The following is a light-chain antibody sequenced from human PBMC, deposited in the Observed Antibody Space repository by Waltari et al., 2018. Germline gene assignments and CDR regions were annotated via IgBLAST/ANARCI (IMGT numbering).Light chain of an antibody. Sequence: QSVLTQPPSVSGAPRQRVPISCSGSSSNIGTNVVNWYQQVPGKAPKLLIYYDDLLPSGVSDRFSGSKSGTAASLAISGLQSEDEADYYCAAWDDSLNGPSFGGGTKLTVL. J-gene: IGLJ3*02. CDR1: SSNIGTNV. V-gene: IGLV1-36*01. CDR2: YDD. CDR3: AAWDDSLNGPS.